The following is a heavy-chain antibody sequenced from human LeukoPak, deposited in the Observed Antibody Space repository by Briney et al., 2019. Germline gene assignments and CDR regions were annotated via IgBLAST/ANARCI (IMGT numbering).Heavy chain of an antibody. J-gene: IGHJ4*02. Sequence: PSETLSLTCTVSGGSISSYYWSWIRQPAGKGLEWIGRIYTSGSTNYNPSLKSRVTMSVDTSKNQFSLKLSSVTAADTAVYYCARDATYYDILTGYQSRYYFDYWGQGTLVTVPS. D-gene: IGHD3-9*01. V-gene: IGHV4-4*07. CDR2: IYTSGST. CDR1: GGSISSYY. CDR3: ARDATYYDILTGYQSRYYFDY.